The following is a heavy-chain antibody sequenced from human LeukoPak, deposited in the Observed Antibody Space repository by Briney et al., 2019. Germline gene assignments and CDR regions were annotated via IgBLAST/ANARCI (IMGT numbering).Heavy chain of an antibody. CDR1: GYSISSGYY. Sequence: SGTLSLTCTVSGYSISSGYYWGWIRQPPGKGLEWIGSIYHSGSTYYNPSLKSRVTISVDTSKNQFSLKLSSVTAADTAVYYCARVNRGAFDIWGQGTMVTVSS. J-gene: IGHJ3*02. CDR3: ARVNRGAFDI. D-gene: IGHD1-14*01. V-gene: IGHV4-38-2*02. CDR2: IYHSGST.